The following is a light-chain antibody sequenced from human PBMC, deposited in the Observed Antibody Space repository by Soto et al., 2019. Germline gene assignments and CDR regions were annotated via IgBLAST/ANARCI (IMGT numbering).Light chain of an antibody. Sequence: EIVLTQSPATLSLSPGERATLSCMASQSASTYLAWYQQKPGQAPRLLIYDASNRATGIPARFSGSGSGTDFTLTISSLEPEDFAVYYCQQRTNSPLTFGGGTKVEIK. CDR2: DAS. J-gene: IGKJ4*01. CDR3: QQRTNSPLT. CDR1: QSASTY. V-gene: IGKV3-11*01.